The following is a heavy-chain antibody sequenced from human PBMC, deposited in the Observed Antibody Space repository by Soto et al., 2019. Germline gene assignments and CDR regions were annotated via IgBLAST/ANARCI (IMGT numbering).Heavy chain of an antibody. J-gene: IGHJ6*02. D-gene: IGHD1-26*01. CDR3: ARKMMGSSYSLDV. CDR2: ISATGGTI. CDR1: GFTFSSYN. Sequence: GGSLRLSCAASGFTFSSYNMNWVRQAPGKGLEWLSYISATGGTIKYTDSVKGRFTISRDSAKNSLYLQMNSLRDEDTAVYFCARKMMGSSYSLDVWGQGTTVTVSS. V-gene: IGHV3-48*02.